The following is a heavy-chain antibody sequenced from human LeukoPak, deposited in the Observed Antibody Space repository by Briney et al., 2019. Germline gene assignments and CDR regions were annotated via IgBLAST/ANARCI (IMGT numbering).Heavy chain of an antibody. Sequence: GGSLRLSCAASGFTFSSYGMSWVRQAPGKGLEWVSAISGSGGSTYYAGSVKGRFTISRDNSKNTLYLQMNSLRAEDTAVYYCALVVTPSYYFDYWGQGTLVTVSS. D-gene: IGHD4-23*01. V-gene: IGHV3-23*01. CDR2: ISGSGGST. J-gene: IGHJ4*02. CDR1: GFTFSSYG. CDR3: ALVVTPSYYFDY.